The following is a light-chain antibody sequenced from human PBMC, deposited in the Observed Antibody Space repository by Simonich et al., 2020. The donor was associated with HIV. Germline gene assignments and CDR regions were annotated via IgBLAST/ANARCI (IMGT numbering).Light chain of an antibody. J-gene: IGLJ2*01. CDR2: EGS. CDR3: CSYASSTTFHVV. CDR1: SSDVGSYDV. Sequence: QSALTQPASVSGSPGQSITISCTGTSSDVGSYDVVSWYQQHPGKAPQLILYEGSKRPSGVSNRFSGSKSGNTASLTISGLQAEDEADYYCCSYASSTTFHVVFGGGTQLTVL. V-gene: IGLV2-23*03.